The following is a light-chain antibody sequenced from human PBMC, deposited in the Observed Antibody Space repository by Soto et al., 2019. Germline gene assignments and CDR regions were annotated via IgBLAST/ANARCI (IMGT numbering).Light chain of an antibody. CDR3: QQYNKWPLFT. J-gene: IGKJ3*01. Sequence: IVMTQSPATLSVSPGVRATLSCRASQSVNNNLAWYQQRPGQPPRLLSYGASNRATGIPARFSGSGSRTDFSLTISSLQTEDFAGYYCQQYNKWPLFTFGPGTSVDVK. V-gene: IGKV3-15*01. CDR1: QSVNNN. CDR2: GAS.